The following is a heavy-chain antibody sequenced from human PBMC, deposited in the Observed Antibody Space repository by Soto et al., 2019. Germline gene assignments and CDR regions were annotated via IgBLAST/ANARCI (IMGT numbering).Heavy chain of an antibody. J-gene: IGHJ2*01. V-gene: IGHV4-34*01. CDR3: ARGNDDIVVVPAASWYFDL. CDR2: INHSGST. Sequence: QVQLQQWGAGLLKPSETLSLTCAVYGGSFSGYYWSWIRQPPGKGLECVGEINHSGSTNYNPSLKSRVTISVDTSKNQFSLNLSSETAADTAVYYCARGNDDIVVVPAASWYFDLWGRGPLVSVSS. CDR1: GGSFSGYY. D-gene: IGHD2-2*01.